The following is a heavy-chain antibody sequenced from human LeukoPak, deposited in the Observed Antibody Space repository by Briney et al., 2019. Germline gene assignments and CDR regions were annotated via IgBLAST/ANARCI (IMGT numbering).Heavy chain of an antibody. J-gene: IGHJ4*02. CDR2: ISYTGST. V-gene: IGHV4-39*07. CDR1: GGSISSSSDY. CDR3: ARDSVETAAGY. D-gene: IGHD6-13*01. Sequence: SETLSLTCTVSGGSISSSSDYWGWIRQPPGKGLEWIGSISYTGSTYYNPSLESRVTISVDASKNRFSLKLTSVTAADTAVYYCARDSVETAAGYWGQGTLVTVSS.